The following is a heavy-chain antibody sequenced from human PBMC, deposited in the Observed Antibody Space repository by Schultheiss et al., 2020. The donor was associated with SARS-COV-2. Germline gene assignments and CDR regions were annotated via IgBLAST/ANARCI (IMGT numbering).Heavy chain of an antibody. Sequence: SGPTLVKPTQTLTLTCTFSGFSLTTTGMRVTWIRQPPGKALEWLARIDWDDNKFYSTSLKTRLSISKDTSKNQVALTMTNMDPVDTATYYCAHTIAAAGTVYWGQGTLVTVSS. D-gene: IGHD6-13*01. V-gene: IGHV2-70*04. J-gene: IGHJ4*02. CDR3: AHTIAAAGTVY. CDR2: IDWDDNK. CDR1: GFSLTTTGMR.